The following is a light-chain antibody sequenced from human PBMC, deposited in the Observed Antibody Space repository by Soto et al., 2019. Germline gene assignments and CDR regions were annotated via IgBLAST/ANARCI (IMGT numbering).Light chain of an antibody. CDR2: WAS. CDR3: QQYYSTPLT. Sequence: DIVMTQSQNSLPLSPRERATLNCKSSQSVLYRSNSKNYLAWYQQKPGQPPRLLIYWASTRESGVPDRFSGSGSGTDFTLTISSPQAEDVAVYYCQQYYSTPLTFGGGTKVDIK. J-gene: IGKJ4*01. CDR1: QSVLYRSNSKNY. V-gene: IGKV4-1*01.